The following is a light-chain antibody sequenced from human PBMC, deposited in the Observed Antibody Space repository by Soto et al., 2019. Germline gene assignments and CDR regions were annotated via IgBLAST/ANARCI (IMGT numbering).Light chain of an antibody. Sequence: DIQMTQSPSSLSASVGDRVTITCQASQDISNYLNWYQQKPGKAPKLLIYDASNLETGVTSRFRGSGSGTDFTFTIRSLQPEDIATYYCEQYDNLPYTFGQGTKLEIK. J-gene: IGKJ2*01. V-gene: IGKV1-33*01. CDR2: DAS. CDR3: EQYDNLPYT. CDR1: QDISNY.